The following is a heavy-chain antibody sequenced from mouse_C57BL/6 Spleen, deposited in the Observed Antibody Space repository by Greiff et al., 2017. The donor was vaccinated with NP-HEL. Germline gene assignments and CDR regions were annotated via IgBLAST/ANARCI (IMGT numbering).Heavy chain of an antibody. CDR3: ARGAWEVYFDY. Sequence: EVQGVESGGGLVKPGGSLKLSCAASGFTFSSYAMSWVRQTPEKRLEWVATISDGGSYTYYPDNVKGRFTISRDNAKNNLYLQMSHLKSEDTAMYYCARGAWEVYFDYWGQGTTLTVSS. CDR2: ISDGGSYT. V-gene: IGHV5-4*01. J-gene: IGHJ2*01. D-gene: IGHD4-1*01. CDR1: GFTFSSYA.